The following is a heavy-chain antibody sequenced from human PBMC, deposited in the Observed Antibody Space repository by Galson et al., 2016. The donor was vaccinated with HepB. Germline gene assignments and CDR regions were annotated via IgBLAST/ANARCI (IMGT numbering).Heavy chain of an antibody. D-gene: IGHD2-2*01. Sequence: SLRLSCATSGFLFNYFAMHWVRQAPGKGLEWVATIYSDGSTKYYADSVKGRFTISRDNSKNTLDLQMSSLKVEDTAVYYCARMYCSSSSCYFDSWGQGALVTVPS. CDR2: IYSDGSTK. CDR1: GFLFNYFA. CDR3: ARMYCSSSSCYFDS. J-gene: IGHJ4*02. V-gene: IGHV3-33*01.